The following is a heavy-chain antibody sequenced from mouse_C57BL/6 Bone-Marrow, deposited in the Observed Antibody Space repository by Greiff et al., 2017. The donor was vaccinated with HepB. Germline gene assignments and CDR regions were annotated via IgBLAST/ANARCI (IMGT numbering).Heavy chain of an antibody. CDR1: GYTFTSYW. V-gene: IGHV1-59*01. J-gene: IGHJ2*01. Sequence: QVQLQQPGAELVRPGTSVKLSCKASGYTFTSYWMHWVKQRPGQGLEWIGVIDPSDSYTNYNQKFKGKATLTVDTSSSTAYMQLSSLTSEDSAVYYCARQVYGNFDDWGQGTTLTVSS. D-gene: IGHD2-1*01. CDR3: ARQVYGNFDD. CDR2: IDPSDSYT.